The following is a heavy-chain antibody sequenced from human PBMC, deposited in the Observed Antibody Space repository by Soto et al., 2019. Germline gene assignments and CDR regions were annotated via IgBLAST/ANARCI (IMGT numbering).Heavy chain of an antibody. V-gene: IGHV4-59*01. J-gene: IGHJ4*02. Sequence: SETLSLTCTVSGGSISSYYWSWIRQPPGKGLEWIGYIYYSGSTNYNPSLKSRVTISVGTSKNQFSLKLSSVTAADTAVYYCARDCGGDCYYNYFDYWGQGTLVTVSS. CDR3: ARDCGGDCYYNYFDY. CDR2: IYYSGST. CDR1: GGSISSYY. D-gene: IGHD2-21*02.